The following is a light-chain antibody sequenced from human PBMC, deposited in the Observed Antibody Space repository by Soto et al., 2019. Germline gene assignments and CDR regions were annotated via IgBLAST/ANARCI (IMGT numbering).Light chain of an antibody. V-gene: IGKV3-20*01. Sequence: EVVVTKSAGTLSLSPGESATLSCRASQRVSNSYLAWHQQNPGQAPRLLIYDASNRATGIPDRFSGSGSGTDFTLTISRLEPEDLAVYYCQQYSSSTKTVGQGTKVEI. CDR2: DAS. CDR3: QQYSSSTKT. J-gene: IGKJ1*01. CDR1: QRVSNSY.